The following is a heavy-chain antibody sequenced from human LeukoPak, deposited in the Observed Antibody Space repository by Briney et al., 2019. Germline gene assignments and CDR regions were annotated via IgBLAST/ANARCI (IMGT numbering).Heavy chain of an antibody. V-gene: IGHV4-59*01. CDR2: IYYSGST. Sequence: SETLSLTCAVYGGSFSGYYWSWIRQPPGKGLEWIGYIYYSGSTNYNPSLKSRVTISVDTSKNQFSLKLSSVTAADTAVYYCARDHSNYDSYFDYWGQGTLVTVSS. CDR1: GGSFSGYY. CDR3: ARDHSNYDSYFDY. J-gene: IGHJ4*02. D-gene: IGHD4-11*01.